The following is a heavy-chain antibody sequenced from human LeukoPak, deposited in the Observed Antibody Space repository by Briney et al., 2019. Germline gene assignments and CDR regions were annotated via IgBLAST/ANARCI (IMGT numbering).Heavy chain of an antibody. D-gene: IGHD5-12*01. CDR3: AREFGGYDYQSDY. CDR1: GDSISSGDYY. J-gene: IGHJ4*02. Sequence: PSETLSLTCTVSGDSISSGDYYWSWIRQPAGKGLEWIGRIYYGGSTYYNPSLKSRVTISVDTSKNQFSLKLSSVTAADTAVYYCAREFGGYDYQSDYWGQGTLVTVSS. CDR2: IYYGGST. V-gene: IGHV4-61*02.